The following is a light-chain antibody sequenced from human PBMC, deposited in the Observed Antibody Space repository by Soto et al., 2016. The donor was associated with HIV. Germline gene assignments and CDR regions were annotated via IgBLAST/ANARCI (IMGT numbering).Light chain of an antibody. CDR1: SLTSHD. CDR2: GKN. J-gene: IGLJ1*01. Sequence: SSELTQDPAVSVALGQTVTITCQGDSLTSHDVTWYQQKPGQAPLLVIYGKNNRPSGIPDRFSGSSSGNTASLTITGAQAEDEADYYCNSRDNSGNHGYVFGTGTKVTVL. V-gene: IGLV3-19*01. CDR3: NSRDNSGNHGYV.